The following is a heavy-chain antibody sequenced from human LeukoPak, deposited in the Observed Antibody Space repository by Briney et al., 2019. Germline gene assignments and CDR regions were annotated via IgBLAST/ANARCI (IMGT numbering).Heavy chain of an antibody. CDR2: ISHDGSNE. V-gene: IGHV3-30-3*01. CDR1: GFTFSTYA. Sequence: PGGSLSLSCAASGFTFSTYAMHWVRQPPGKGLEWVAVISHDGSNEYYADSVKGRFTISRDNSKNTLSLQMNSLRGDDTAVYYCARSYDSSGYYSFDCWGQGTLVTVSS. J-gene: IGHJ4*02. CDR3: ARSYDSSGYYSFDC. D-gene: IGHD3-22*01.